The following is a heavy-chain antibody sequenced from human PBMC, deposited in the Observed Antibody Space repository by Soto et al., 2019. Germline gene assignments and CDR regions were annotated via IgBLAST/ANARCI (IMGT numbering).Heavy chain of an antibody. CDR2: LSGSGTST. Sequence: EVQLLESGGDMVQPGGSLRLSCAASGFTFSSHAMGWVRQAPGKGLEWVSGLSGSGTSTYYADSVKGRFTISRDNSKNELYLQMNSLRDEDTAVYYCAKAGGYNLTGTSPVDYWGQGTLVTVSS. D-gene: IGHD1-7*01. CDR3: AKAGGYNLTGTSPVDY. J-gene: IGHJ4*02. V-gene: IGHV3-23*01. CDR1: GFTFSSHA.